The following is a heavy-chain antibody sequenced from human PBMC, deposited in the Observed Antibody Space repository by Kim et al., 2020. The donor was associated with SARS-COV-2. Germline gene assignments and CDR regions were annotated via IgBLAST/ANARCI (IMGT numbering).Heavy chain of an antibody. Sequence: GGSLRLSCAASGFTFSNAWMSWVRQAPGKGLEWVGRIKSKTDGGTTDYAAPVKGRFTISRDDSKNTLYLQMNSLKTEDTAVYYCTTFPYCSSTSCYDYYYGMDVWGQGTTVTVSS. J-gene: IGHJ6*02. V-gene: IGHV3-15*01. D-gene: IGHD2-2*01. CDR3: TTFPYCSSTSCYDYYYGMDV. CDR1: GFTFSNAW. CDR2: IKSKTDGGTT.